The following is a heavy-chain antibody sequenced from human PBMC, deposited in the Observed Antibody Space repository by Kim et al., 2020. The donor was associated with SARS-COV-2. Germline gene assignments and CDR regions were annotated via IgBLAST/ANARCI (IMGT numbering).Heavy chain of an antibody. D-gene: IGHD3-10*01. V-gene: IGHV4-59*01. J-gene: IGHJ6*02. Sequence: SLKSRVTIPVDTSKNQFSLKLSSVTAADTAVYYCARVRITMVRGFSGMDVWGQGTTVTVSS. CDR3: ARVRITMVRGFSGMDV.